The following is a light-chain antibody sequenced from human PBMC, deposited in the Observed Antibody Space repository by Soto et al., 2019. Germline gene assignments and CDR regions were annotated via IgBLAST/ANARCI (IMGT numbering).Light chain of an antibody. Sequence: EIVMTQSPATLSVSPGERATLSCRASQSVSSNSAWYQQKPGQAPRLLIYGASTRATGIPARFSGSGSGTEFTLNISSMQSEDFAVYYCQQYNNWPPWTFGQGTKVEIK. CDR3: QQYNNWPPWT. CDR1: QSVSSN. CDR2: GAS. J-gene: IGKJ1*01. V-gene: IGKV3-15*01.